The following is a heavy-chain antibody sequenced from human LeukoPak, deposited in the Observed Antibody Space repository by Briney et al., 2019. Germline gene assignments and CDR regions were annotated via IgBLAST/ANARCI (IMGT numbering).Heavy chain of an antibody. CDR1: GFTFSSYS. V-gene: IGHV3-21*01. J-gene: IGHJ3*02. CDR2: ISSSSSYI. CDR3: ARDVRGGERTVPAAPHDAFDI. D-gene: IGHD2-2*01. Sequence: GGSLRLSCAASGFTFSSYSMNWVRQAPGKGLEWVSSISSSSSYIYYADSVKGRFTISRDNAKNSLYLQMNSLRAEDTAVYYCARDVRGGERTVPAAPHDAFDIWGQGTMVTVSS.